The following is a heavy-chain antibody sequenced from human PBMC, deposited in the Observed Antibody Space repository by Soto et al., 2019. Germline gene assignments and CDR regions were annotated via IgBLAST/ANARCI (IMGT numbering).Heavy chain of an antibody. D-gene: IGHD4-17*01. CDR3: ASLYGDYYYYYYMDV. CDR1: GGSISGYY. CDR2: INHSGST. J-gene: IGHJ6*03. Sequence: SETLSLTCTVSGGSISGYYWSWIRQPPGKGLEWIGDINHSGSTNYNPSLKSRVTISVDTSKNQFSLKLSSVTAADTAVYYCASLYGDYYYYYYMDVWGKGTTVTVSS. V-gene: IGHV4-34*01.